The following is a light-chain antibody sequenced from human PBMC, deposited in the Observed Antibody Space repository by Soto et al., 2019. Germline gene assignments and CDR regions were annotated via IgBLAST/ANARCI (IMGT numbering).Light chain of an antibody. CDR2: EVT. Sequence: QSALTQPASVSGSPGQSITISCAGTRDDIGAYDYVSWYQQHPGNAPKLLVYEVTNRPSGVSDRFSGSKSGNTASLTISGLQAEDEAVYYCNSYTNSSAVVFGGGTKVTVL. V-gene: IGLV2-14*01. CDR1: RDDIGAYDY. J-gene: IGLJ2*01. CDR3: NSYTNSSAVV.